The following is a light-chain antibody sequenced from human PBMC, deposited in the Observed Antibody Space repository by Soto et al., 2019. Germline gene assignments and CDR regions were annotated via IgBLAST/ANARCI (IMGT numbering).Light chain of an antibody. CDR1: QSVSSNY. CDR3: QQYNNWPPIT. CDR2: GAS. Sequence: ALTQSPGTLSSSPGERATLSCRASQSVSSNYLAWYQQKPGQAPRLLIYGASSRATGIPDRFSGSGSGTDFTLTINRLEPEDFAVYYCQQYNNWPPITFGQGTRLEIK. J-gene: IGKJ5*01. V-gene: IGKV3-20*01.